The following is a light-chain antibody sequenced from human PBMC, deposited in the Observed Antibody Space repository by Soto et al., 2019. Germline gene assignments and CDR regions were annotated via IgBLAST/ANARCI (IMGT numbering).Light chain of an antibody. CDR1: QSVRNY. V-gene: IGKV3-15*01. J-gene: IGKJ5*01. CDR3: QQYNQWPIT. CDR2: GTS. Sequence: EIVLTHSPATLSLSPGERATLSCSASQSVRNYLAWYQQKPGQSPRLLIYGTSTRATGIPARFSGSGSGTEFTLTISSLQSEDFAVFYCQQYNQWPITFGQGTRLEIK.